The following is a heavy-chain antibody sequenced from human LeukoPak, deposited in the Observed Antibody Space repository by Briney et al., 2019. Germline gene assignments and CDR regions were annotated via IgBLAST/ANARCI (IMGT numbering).Heavy chain of an antibody. CDR1: GFTFSSHW. D-gene: IGHD4-17*01. J-gene: IGHJ3*02. Sequence: PGGSLRLSCAASGFTFSSHWMSWVRQAPGKGLEWVANIKQDGSEKYYVDSVKGRFTISRDNAKNSLYLQMNSLRAEDTAVYYCASCFGDYYHAAFDIWGQGTMVTVSS. CDR3: ASCFGDYYHAAFDI. CDR2: IKQDGSEK. V-gene: IGHV3-7*01.